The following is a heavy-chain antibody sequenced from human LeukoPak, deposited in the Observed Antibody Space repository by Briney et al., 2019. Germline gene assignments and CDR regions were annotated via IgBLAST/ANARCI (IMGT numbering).Heavy chain of an antibody. D-gene: IGHD3-22*01. CDR3: ARDLYYYDSSGYIYGMDV. CDR1: GFTFSSYS. J-gene: IGHJ6*02. Sequence: PGGSLRLSCAASGFTFSSYSMNWVRQAPGKGLEWVSSISSSSSYIYYADSVKGRFTISRDNAKNSLYLQMNSLRAEDTAVYYCARDLYYYDSSGYIYGMDVWGQGTTVTVSS. V-gene: IGHV3-21*01. CDR2: ISSSSSYI.